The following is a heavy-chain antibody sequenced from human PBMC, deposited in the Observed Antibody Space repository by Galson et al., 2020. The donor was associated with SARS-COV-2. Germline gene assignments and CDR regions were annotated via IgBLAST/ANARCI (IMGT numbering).Heavy chain of an antibody. CDR1: GLSLSSDTYG. V-gene: IGHV3-23*01. CDR3: AKDTAGGYSSGFYYMNY. J-gene: IGHJ4*02. Sequence: GGSLRLSCAASGLSLSSDTYGMAWVRQAPGKGLEWVSATSGSGTTTYYADSVKARFTISRDNSKTTLDLQLNSRRVEDTPLYFCAKDTAGGYSSGFYYMNYWGQGALVTVSS. CDR2: TSGSGTTT. D-gene: IGHD2-15*01.